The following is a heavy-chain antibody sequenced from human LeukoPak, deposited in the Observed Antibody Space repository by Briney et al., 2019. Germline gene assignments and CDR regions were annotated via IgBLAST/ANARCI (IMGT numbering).Heavy chain of an antibody. J-gene: IGHJ4*02. D-gene: IGHD4-17*01. V-gene: IGHV4-39*07. CDR1: GGSISSSSYY. CDR2: IYYSGST. Sequence: PSETLSLICTVSGGSISSSSYYWGWIRQPPGKGLEWIGSIYYSGSTYYNPSLKSRVTISVDTSKNQFSLKLSSVTAADTAVYYCARSEIDYGDYGGWGQGTLVTVSS. CDR3: ARSEIDYGDYGG.